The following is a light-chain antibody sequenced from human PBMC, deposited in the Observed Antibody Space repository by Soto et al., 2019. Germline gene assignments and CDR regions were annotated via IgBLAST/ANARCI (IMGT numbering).Light chain of an antibody. CDR3: SSYTSSIHVV. CDR1: SSDVGGYNY. CDR2: EVS. Sequence: QSALTQPASVSGSPGQSITISCTGTSSDVGGYNYVSWYQQHPGKAPKLMIYEVSNRPSGVSNRFSGPKSGNTASLTISGLQAEDEADYYCSSYTSSIHVVFGGGTKVTVL. V-gene: IGLV2-14*01. J-gene: IGLJ2*01.